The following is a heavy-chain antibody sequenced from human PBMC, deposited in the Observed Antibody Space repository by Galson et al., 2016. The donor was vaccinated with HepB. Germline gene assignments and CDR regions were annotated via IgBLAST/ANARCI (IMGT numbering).Heavy chain of an antibody. CDR1: GFTFNXXX. D-gene: IGHD6-13*01. CDR3: AREAKLAAPDYYGMDV. J-gene: IGHJ6*02. Sequence: SLRLSCAASGFTFNXXXLGXVRQGXGKGLVWVSRINSDGSTTTYADSVKGRFTISRDNAKKTLYLQMNSQRSEDTAVYYCAREAKLAAPDYYGMDVWGQGTTVTVSS. V-gene: IGHV3-74*01. CDR2: INSDGSTT.